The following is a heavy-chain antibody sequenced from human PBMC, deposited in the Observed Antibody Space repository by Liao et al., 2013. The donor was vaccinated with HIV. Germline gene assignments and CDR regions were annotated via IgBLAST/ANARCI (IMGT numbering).Heavy chain of an antibody. J-gene: IGHJ4*02. CDR3: ARGGFAWGGIDH. Sequence: QVQLQQWGAGLLKPSETLSLTCAVYGGSFSSYYWSWIRQPPGKGLEWIGEINHIGSTNYRPSLQNRVTISVDASKNQFSLRLTSVTAADTAVYYCARGGFAWGGIDHWGQGTLVTVSS. D-gene: IGHD7-27*01. CDR1: GGSFSSYY. CDR2: INHIGST. V-gene: IGHV4-34*01.